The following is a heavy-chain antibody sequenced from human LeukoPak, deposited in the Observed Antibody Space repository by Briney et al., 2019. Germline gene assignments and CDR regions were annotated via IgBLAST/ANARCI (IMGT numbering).Heavy chain of an antibody. CDR1: GYTFTSYG. Sequence: GASVKVSCKASGYTFTSYGISWVRQAPGQGLEWMGWISAYNGNTNYAQKLQGRVTMTTDTSTSTAYMELTSLRSDDTAVYYCASAGPYSNYGLGYYYGMDVWGQGTTVTVSS. J-gene: IGHJ6*02. V-gene: IGHV1-18*01. D-gene: IGHD4-11*01. CDR3: ASAGPYSNYGLGYYYGMDV. CDR2: ISAYNGNT.